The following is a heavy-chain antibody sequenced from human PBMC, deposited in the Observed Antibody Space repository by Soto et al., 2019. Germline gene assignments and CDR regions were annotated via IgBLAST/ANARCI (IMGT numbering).Heavy chain of an antibody. V-gene: IGHV1-2*02. Sequence: ASVKVSCKTSEYSFGDYYLHWVRQAPEQGLEWMGWINLNDGGTNSPRKFQGRLTMTRDKSITTVYMELSSLRSDDTAVYFCVRDAPSHQSIFDLWGPGTLVTVSS. CDR3: VRDAPSHQSIFDL. J-gene: IGHJ4*02. D-gene: IGHD2-2*01. CDR2: INLNDGGT. CDR1: EYSFGDYY.